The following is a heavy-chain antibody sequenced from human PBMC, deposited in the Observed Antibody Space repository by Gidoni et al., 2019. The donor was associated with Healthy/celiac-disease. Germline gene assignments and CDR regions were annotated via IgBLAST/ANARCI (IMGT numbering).Heavy chain of an antibody. CDR2: IYTSGST. CDR3: ARDRGLLAFDY. J-gene: IGHJ4*02. V-gene: IGHV4-61*02. D-gene: IGHD3-16*01. CDR1: GGSISSGGYY. Sequence: QVQLQESGPGLVKPSQTLSLTCTVSGGSISSGGYYWIWIRQPAGKGLEWIGRIYTSGSTNYNPSLKSRVTISVDTSKNQFSLKLSSVTAADTAVYYCARDRGLLAFDYWGQGTLVTVSS.